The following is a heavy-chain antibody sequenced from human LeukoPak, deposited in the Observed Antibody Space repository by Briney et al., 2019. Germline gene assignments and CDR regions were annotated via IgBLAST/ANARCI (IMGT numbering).Heavy chain of an antibody. V-gene: IGHV1-46*01. CDR1: GYTFTSYY. CDR2: INPSGGST. Sequence: ASVKVSCKASGYTFTSYYMHWVRQAPGQGLEWMGIINPSGGSTSYAQKFQGRVTMTRDTSTSTVYMELSSLRSEDTAVYYCARDLRTAGTTSELDYWGQGTLVTVSS. J-gene: IGHJ4*02. CDR3: ARDLRTAGTTSELDY. D-gene: IGHD6-19*01.